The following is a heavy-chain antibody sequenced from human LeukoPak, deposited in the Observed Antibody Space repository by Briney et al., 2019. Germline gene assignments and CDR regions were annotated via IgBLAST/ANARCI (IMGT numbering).Heavy chain of an antibody. CDR1: GGSISSSNW. CDR3: AKIFCSSTTCYLDF. V-gene: IGHV4-4*02. J-gene: IGHJ4*02. Sequence: SETLSLTCAISGGSISSSNWWTWVRQPPGKGLEWIGEISSHSGSANYNPSLMRRVTISVDKSKNQFSLRLSSVTAADTAVYYCAKIFCSSTTCYLDFWGQGTLVTVSS. CDR2: ISSHSGSA. D-gene: IGHD2-2*01.